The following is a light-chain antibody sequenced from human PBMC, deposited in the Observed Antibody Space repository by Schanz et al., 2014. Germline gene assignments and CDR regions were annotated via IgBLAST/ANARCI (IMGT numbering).Light chain of an antibody. J-gene: IGLJ3*02. Sequence: QSALAQPASVSGSPGQSITISCTGTSSDVGNYRLVSWYQQHPGKAPKLIISEDTERPSGVSHRFSGSKSANTASLTISGLQAEDEADYYCNSFTSSHTHVFGGGTKLTVL. CDR2: EDT. CDR1: SSDVGNYRL. CDR3: NSFTSSHTHV. V-gene: IGLV2-14*02.